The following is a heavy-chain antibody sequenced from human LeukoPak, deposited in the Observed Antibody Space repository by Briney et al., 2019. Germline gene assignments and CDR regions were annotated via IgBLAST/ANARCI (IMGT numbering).Heavy chain of an antibody. CDR1: GYSFTSYW. J-gene: IGHJ3*02. Sequence: GESLKISCKGSGYSFTSYWIGWVRQMPGKGLGWMGIIYPGDSDTSYSPSFQGQVTISADKSISTAYMQWSSLKASDTAMYYCARRQYSSNWYAFDIWGQGTMVTVSS. D-gene: IGHD6-13*01. CDR2: IYPGDSDT. CDR3: ARRQYSSNWYAFDI. V-gene: IGHV5-51*01.